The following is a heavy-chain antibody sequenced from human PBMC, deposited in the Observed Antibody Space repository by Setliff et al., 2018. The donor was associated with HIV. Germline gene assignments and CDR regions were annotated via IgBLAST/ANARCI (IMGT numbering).Heavy chain of an antibody. V-gene: IGHV4-38-2*01. J-gene: IGHJ6*02. Sequence: SETLSLTCAVSGYSISIGYYWGWIRQPPGKGLEWIGNIYHSGSTYYNPSLKSRVTISVDTSKNRFSLKLSSVTAADAAVYYCGTAMYYYYGLDVWGQGIRVTVSS. D-gene: IGHD2-2*01. CDR1: GYSISIGYY. CDR2: IYHSGST. CDR3: GTAMYYYYGLDV.